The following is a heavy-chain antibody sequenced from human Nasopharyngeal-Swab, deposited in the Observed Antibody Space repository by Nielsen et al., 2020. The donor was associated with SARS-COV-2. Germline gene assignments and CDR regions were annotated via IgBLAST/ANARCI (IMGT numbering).Heavy chain of an antibody. CDR2: IYYSGST. D-gene: IGHD3-22*01. J-gene: IGHJ6*03. Sequence: WSRQRPGKGLEWIGYIYYSGSTYYNPSLKSRVTISVDTSKNQFSLKLSSVTAADTAVYYCARDYYDSSGYPNRGYMDVWGKGTTVTVSS. CDR3: ARDYYDSSGYPNRGYMDV. V-gene: IGHV4-31*02.